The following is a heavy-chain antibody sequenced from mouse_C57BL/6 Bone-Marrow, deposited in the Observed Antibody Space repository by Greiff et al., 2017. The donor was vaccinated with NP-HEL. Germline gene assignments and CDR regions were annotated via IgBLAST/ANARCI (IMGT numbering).Heavy chain of an antibody. CDR2: IDPENGDT. Sequence: VHVKQSGAELVRPGASVKLSCTASGFNFTDDYMHWVKQRPEQGLEWIGWIDPENGDTEYASKFQGKATITADTSSNTAYLQLSSLTSEDTAVYYCSRDSNNDYWGQGTTLTVSS. J-gene: IGHJ2*01. CDR1: GFNFTDDY. V-gene: IGHV14-4*01. D-gene: IGHD2-5*01. CDR3: SRDSNNDY.